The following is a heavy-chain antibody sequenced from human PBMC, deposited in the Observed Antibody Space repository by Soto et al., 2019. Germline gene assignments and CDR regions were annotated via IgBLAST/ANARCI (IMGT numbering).Heavy chain of an antibody. J-gene: IGHJ6*02. CDR3: ARGGYSSTWSNLLDGSGLGV. V-gene: IGHV1-69*06. D-gene: IGHD6-13*01. CDR2: IVPLFRTT. CDR1: GGTFSSYA. Sequence: QVQLVQSGAEAKKPGSSVKVSCKTSGGTFSSYAISWVRQAPGQGLEWMGGIVPLFRTTNYGQKFQGRVTITADTCTYTVYMGLSGLRSGDTAVYYCARGGYSSTWSNLLDGSGLGVWGQGTTVTGSS.